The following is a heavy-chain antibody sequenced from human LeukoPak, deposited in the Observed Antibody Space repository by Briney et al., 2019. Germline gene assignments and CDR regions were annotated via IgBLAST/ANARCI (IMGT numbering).Heavy chain of an antibody. Sequence: GGSLRLSCAASGFTFSNYWMHWVRQAPGKGLEWVAVISYDGSNKYYADSVKGRFTISRDNSKNTLYLQMNSLRAEDTAVYYCARDSSGPIDYWGQGTLVTVSS. V-gene: IGHV3-30-3*01. CDR1: GFTFSNYW. CDR3: ARDSSGPIDY. D-gene: IGHD3-22*01. J-gene: IGHJ4*02. CDR2: ISYDGSNK.